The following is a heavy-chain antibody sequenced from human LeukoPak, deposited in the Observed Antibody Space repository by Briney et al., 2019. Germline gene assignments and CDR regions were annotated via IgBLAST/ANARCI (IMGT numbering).Heavy chain of an antibody. CDR2: IIPIFGTA. CDR1: GGTFSSYA. CDR3: AREGGYSYGYYYFDY. J-gene: IGHJ4*02. V-gene: IGHV1-69*01. D-gene: IGHD5-18*01. Sequence: ASVKVSCKASGGTFSSYAISWVRQAPGQGLEWMGGIIPIFGTANYAQKFQGRVTITADESTSTAHMELSSLRSEDTAVYYCAREGGYSYGYYYFDYWGQGTLVTVSS.